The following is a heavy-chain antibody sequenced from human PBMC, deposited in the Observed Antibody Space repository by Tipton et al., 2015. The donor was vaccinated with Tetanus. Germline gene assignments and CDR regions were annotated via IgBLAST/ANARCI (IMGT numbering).Heavy chain of an antibody. CDR3: ARDFRPIFGVAHPFDS. CDR2: ISGTGSTI. V-gene: IGHV3-48*02. D-gene: IGHD3-3*01. J-gene: IGHJ5*01. Sequence: SLRLSCAASGFSFNSYSMNWVRQAPGKGLEWLSHISGTGSTIDYADSVKGRFTISRDNAKNSLYLQMNGLRDDDTAVYFCARDFRPIFGVAHPFDSWGQGTLVTVSS. CDR1: GFSFNSYS.